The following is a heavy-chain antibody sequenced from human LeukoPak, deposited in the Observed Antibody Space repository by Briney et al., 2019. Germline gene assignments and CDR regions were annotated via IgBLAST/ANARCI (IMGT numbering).Heavy chain of an antibody. CDR2: IYTSGST. CDR3: ARDTFYSAFDP. CDR1: GASIDRNSYN. D-gene: IGHD2/OR15-2a*01. J-gene: IGHJ5*02. V-gene: IGHV4-61*02. Sequence: SETLSLTCTVSGASIDRNSYNWAWIRQPAGKGLEWIGRIYTSGSTNYNPSLKSRVTISVDTSKNQFSLKLSSVTAADTAVYYCARDTFYSAFDPWGQGTLVTVSS.